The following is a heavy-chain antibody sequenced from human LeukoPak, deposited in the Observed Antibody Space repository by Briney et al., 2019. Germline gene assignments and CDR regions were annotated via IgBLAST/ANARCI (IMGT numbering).Heavy chain of an antibody. CDR1: GFTFSSYW. CDR3: ARDRWYYFDY. D-gene: IGHD2-8*01. V-gene: IGHV3-48*04. Sequence: GGSLRLSCTASGFTFSSYWMSWVRQAPGKGLEWVSGIRGGGSTTYYADSVKGRFTVSRDNAKNSLYLQMNSLRAEDTAVYYCARDRWYYFDYWGQGTLVTVSS. CDR2: IRGGGSTT. J-gene: IGHJ4*02.